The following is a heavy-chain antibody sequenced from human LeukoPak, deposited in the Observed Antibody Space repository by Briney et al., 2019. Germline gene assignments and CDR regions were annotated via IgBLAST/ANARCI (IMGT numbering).Heavy chain of an antibody. V-gene: IGHV3-21*01. J-gene: IGHJ3*02. CDR2: ISTDSRYI. D-gene: IGHD6-19*01. CDR3: ARGVAITWTGSYSSGWNDALDI. CDR1: GFTFSSYN. Sequence: GGSLRLSCATSGFTFSSYNMDWVRQAPGKGLEWVSSISTDSRYIYYTDSVKGRFTISRDNAKNSLYLQMDSLRGEDMAAYYCARGVAITWTGSYSSGWNDALDIWGQGTMVTVS.